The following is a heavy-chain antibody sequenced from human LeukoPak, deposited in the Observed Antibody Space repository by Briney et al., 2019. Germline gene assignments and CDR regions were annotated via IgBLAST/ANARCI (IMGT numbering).Heavy chain of an antibody. CDR3: AKGRGYDILTGKPDY. CDR2: ISYDGSNK. J-gene: IGHJ4*02. D-gene: IGHD3-9*01. Sequence: GRSLRLSCAASGFTFSSYGMHWVRQAPGKGLEWVAVISYDGSNKYYADSVKGRFTISRDNSKNTLYLQMNSLRAEDTAVYYCAKGRGYDILTGKPDYWGQGTLVTVSS. V-gene: IGHV3-30*18. CDR1: GFTFSSYG.